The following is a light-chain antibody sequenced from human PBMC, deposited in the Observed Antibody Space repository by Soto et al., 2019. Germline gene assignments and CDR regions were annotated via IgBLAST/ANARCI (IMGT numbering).Light chain of an antibody. V-gene: IGKV1-13*02. CDR2: DAS. CDR1: QGISSA. Sequence: AIQLTQSPSSLSASVGERVTITCRASQGISSALAWYQQKPGKAPKLLIYDASSVESGVPSRFSGSGSGTDFTLIISSLQPEDFATYYCQQFNSYPQEYTFGQGTKLEIK. J-gene: IGKJ2*01. CDR3: QQFNSYPQEYT.